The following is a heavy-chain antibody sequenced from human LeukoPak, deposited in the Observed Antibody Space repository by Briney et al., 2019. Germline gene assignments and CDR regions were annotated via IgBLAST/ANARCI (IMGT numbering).Heavy chain of an antibody. V-gene: IGHV6-1*01. CDR2: TYYRSKWYN. CDR1: GDSVSSNSAA. D-gene: IGHD2-15*01. Sequence: SQTLSLTCAISGDSVSSNSAAWNWIRQSPSRGLEWLGRTYYRSKWYNDYAVSVKSRITINPDTSKNQFSLQLNSVTPEDTAVYYCARGVGYCSGGSCYTDYWGQGTLVTVSS. J-gene: IGHJ4*02. CDR3: ARGVGYCSGGSCYTDY.